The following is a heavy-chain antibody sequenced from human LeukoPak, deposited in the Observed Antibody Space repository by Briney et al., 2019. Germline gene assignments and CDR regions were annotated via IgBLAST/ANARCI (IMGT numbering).Heavy chain of an antibody. CDR3: AKGRCSNGIGCYFYYMDV. D-gene: IGHD2-8*01. CDR2: IQYDGSNQ. J-gene: IGHJ6*03. CDR1: RFTFSTYG. Sequence: GGSLRLSCAASRFTFSTYGMHWVRQAPGKGLEWVAYIQYDGSNQQYADSVTGRFSISRDSSKNILYLQMNSLRAEDTAVYYCAKGRCSNGIGCYFYYMDVWGKGTTVTISS. V-gene: IGHV3-30*02.